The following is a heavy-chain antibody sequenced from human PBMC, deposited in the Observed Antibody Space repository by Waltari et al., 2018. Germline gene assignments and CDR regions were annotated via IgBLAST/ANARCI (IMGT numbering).Heavy chain of an antibody. D-gene: IGHD4-17*01. CDR2: ISSSSSYI. CDR3: ARLAVTTVGMDV. CDR1: GFTFSSHS. V-gene: IGHV3-21*01. Sequence: EVQLVESGGGLVKPGGSLRLSCAASGFTFSSHSMNWVRQAPGKGLEWVSSISSSSSYIYYADSVKGRFTISRDNAKNSLYLQMNSLRAEDTAVYYCARLAVTTVGMDVWGQGTTVTVSS. J-gene: IGHJ6*02.